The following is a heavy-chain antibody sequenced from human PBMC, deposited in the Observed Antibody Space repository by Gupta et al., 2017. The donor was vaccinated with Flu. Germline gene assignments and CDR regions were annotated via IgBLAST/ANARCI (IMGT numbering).Heavy chain of an antibody. CDR3: ARGTDYVWGSYRRTPHFDY. Sequence: QVQLQQWGAGLLKPSETLSLTCAVYGGSFSGYYWSWIRQPPGKGLEWIGEINHSGSTNYNPSLKSRVTISVDTSKNQFSLKLSSVTAADTAVYYCARGTDYVWGSYRRTPHFDYWGQGTLVTVSS. D-gene: IGHD3-16*02. CDR1: GGSFSGYY. CDR2: INHSGST. V-gene: IGHV4-34*01. J-gene: IGHJ4*02.